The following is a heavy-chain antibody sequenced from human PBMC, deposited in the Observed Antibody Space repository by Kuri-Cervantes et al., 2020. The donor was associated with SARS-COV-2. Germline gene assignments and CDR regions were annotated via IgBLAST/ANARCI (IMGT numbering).Heavy chain of an antibody. CDR3: ARDPFDGYIQVSEYFQH. Sequence: GESLKISCAASGFTFSSYAMHWARQAPGKGLEWVAVISYDGSNKYYADSVKGRFTISRDNSKNTLYLQMNSLRAEDTAVYYCARDPFDGYIQVSEYFQHWGQGTLVTVSS. CDR2: ISYDGSNK. D-gene: IGHD5-24*01. CDR1: GFTFSSYA. J-gene: IGHJ1*01. V-gene: IGHV3-30*04.